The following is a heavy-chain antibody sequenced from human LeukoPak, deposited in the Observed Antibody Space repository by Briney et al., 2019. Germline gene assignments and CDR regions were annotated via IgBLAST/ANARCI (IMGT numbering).Heavy chain of an antibody. D-gene: IGHD2-15*01. CDR3: ARDVVAATQTFSYGMDV. V-gene: IGHV3-33*01. Sequence: PGGSLRLSCAASGFSFSSFGIHWGRQAPGKGLEWVAIVWYDGSNKHYADSVKGRFTISRDNSKNTLYLQMNSLRAEDTAVYYCARDVVAATQTFSYGMDVWGQGTTVTVSS. J-gene: IGHJ6*02. CDR2: VWYDGSNK. CDR1: GFSFSSFG.